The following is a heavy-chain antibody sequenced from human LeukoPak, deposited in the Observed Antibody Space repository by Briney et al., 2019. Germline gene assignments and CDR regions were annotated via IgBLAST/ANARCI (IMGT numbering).Heavy chain of an antibody. CDR2: IYYSGST. CDR3: ARDRGYRVAVASPYYYYYMDV. CDR1: GDSISGSRYY. D-gene: IGHD6-19*01. Sequence: SETLSLTCTVSGDSISGSRYYWAWIRQPPGKGLEWIGSIYYSGSTNYNPSLKSRVTMSVDTSKNQFSLKLSSVTAADTAVYYCARDRGYRVAVASPYYYYYMDVWGKGTTVTISS. V-gene: IGHV4-39*07. J-gene: IGHJ6*03.